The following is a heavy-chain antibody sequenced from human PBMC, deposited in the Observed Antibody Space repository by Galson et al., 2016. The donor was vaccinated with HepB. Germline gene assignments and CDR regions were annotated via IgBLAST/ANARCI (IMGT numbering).Heavy chain of an antibody. CDR2: IFYSGST. CDR1: VGSISSATSY. J-gene: IGHJ5*02. CDR3: ARTSVVTAATYDR. Sequence: TLSLTCTVSVGSISSATSYWTWIRQYPGKGLEWIGYIFYSGSTYYNTSLKSQITVPVDTSKNPCSLKLTSVTAADTAVYYCARTSVVTAATYDRWGQGILVTVSS. V-gene: IGHV4-31*01. D-gene: IGHD2-2*01.